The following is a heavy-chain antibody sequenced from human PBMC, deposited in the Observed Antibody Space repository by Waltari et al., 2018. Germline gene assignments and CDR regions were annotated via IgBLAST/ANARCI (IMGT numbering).Heavy chain of an antibody. CDR3: VLYSSELLGDC. V-gene: IGHV3-74*01. D-gene: IGHD6-25*01. CDR2: INPDGRLT. J-gene: IGHJ4*02. CDR1: GFTFSSYW. Sequence: EVLLVESGGGLVQPGGSLRLSCAASGFTFSSYWMHWVRQAPGKGLVSVSHINPDGRLTSYPGSVKGRFTISRDNAKNTLFLQMNSLRAEDTAVYYCVLYSSELLGDCWGQGTLVTVSS.